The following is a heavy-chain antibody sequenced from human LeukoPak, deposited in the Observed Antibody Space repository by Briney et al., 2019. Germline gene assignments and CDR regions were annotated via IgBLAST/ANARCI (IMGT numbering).Heavy chain of an antibody. CDR2: MNPKSGDT. CDR3: ARGRYMGV. V-gene: IGHV1-8*03. CDR1: GYIFIDYE. Sequence: ASVKVSCKASGYIFIDYEINWVRQATGQGLEWMGWMNPKSGDTGYEQKFQGRATITRDSSISTVYMELSSLRSEDTALCYCARGRYMGVWGKGTTVTVSS. J-gene: IGHJ6*03.